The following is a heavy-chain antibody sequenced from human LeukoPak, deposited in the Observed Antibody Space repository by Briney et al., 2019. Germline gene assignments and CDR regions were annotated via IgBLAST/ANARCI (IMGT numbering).Heavy chain of an antibody. CDR3: ARVGPQGADHYVDV. J-gene: IGHJ6*03. CDR2: ISTSSSYI. V-gene: IGHV3-21*01. Sequence: PGGSLRLSCAASGFTLSSYSMNWVRQAPGKGLEWVSSISTSSSYIYYADSVKGRFTISRDNAKKSLYLQMNSLRAEDTAVYYCARVGPQGADHYVDVWGKGTTVTISS. D-gene: IGHD3-16*01. CDR1: GFTLSSYS.